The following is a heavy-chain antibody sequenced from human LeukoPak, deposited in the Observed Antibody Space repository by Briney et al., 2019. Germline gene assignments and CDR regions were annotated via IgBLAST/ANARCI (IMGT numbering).Heavy chain of an antibody. CDR3: AKDRYCSSTSCSPFDY. D-gene: IGHD2-2*01. Sequence: GGSLRLSCAASGFTFSSYAMSWVRQAPGKGLEWVSAISGSGGSTYYADSVKGRFTISRDNSKNTLYLQMNSLRAEDTAVYYCAKDRYCSSTSCSPFDYWGQGTLVTVSS. J-gene: IGHJ4*02. V-gene: IGHV3-23*01. CDR2: ISGSGGST. CDR1: GFTFSSYA.